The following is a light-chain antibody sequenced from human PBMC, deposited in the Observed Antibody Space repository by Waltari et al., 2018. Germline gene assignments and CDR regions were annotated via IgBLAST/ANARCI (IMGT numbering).Light chain of an antibody. CDR2: AAS. J-gene: IGKJ3*01. Sequence: EIVLTQSPVTLSLSPGERATLSCRASQSVGSYLAWYQQKPAQAPRLLIYAASNRATGIPARFSGSGSGTDFTLTISSLEPEDSAVYYCQHRAHWPPDATFGPGTKVDIK. CDR1: QSVGSY. V-gene: IGKV3-11*01. CDR3: QHRAHWPPDAT.